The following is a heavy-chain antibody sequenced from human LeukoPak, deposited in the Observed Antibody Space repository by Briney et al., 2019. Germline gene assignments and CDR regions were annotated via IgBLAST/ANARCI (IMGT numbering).Heavy chain of an antibody. CDR1: GFTFSSYE. Sequence: GGSLRLSCAASGFTFSSYEMNWVRQAPGKGLEWISYSSSSGSTTYYADSVKGRFTISRDNAKNSLYLQMNSLRAGDTAVYYCARAGIAASGDAFNMWGQGTVVTVSS. V-gene: IGHV3-48*03. D-gene: IGHD6-13*01. J-gene: IGHJ3*02. CDR2: SSSSGSTT. CDR3: ARAGIAASGDAFNM.